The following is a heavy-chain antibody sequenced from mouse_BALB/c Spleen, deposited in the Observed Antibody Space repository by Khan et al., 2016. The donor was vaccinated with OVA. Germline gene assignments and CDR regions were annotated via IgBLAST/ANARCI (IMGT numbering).Heavy chain of an antibody. Sequence: QVQLQQPGPELARPGASVKLSCKASGYIFTDYYINWVKQRTGQGLEWIGEIYPGNGNIYYNEKFQGKDTLTADKSSSTAHMQLTSLASEDSAVYFCARGGDFGLRRRFAYWGQGTLVPVSA. CDR1: GYIFTDYY. D-gene: IGHD2-4*01. CDR2: IYPGNGNI. J-gene: IGHJ3*01. V-gene: IGHV1-77*01. CDR3: ARGGDFGLRRRFAY.